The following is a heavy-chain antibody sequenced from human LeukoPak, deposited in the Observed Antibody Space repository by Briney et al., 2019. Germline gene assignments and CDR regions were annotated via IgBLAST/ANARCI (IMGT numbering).Heavy chain of an antibody. D-gene: IGHD4-23*01. Sequence: GGSLRLSCAASGLTVSDNYMNWVRQAPGKGLEWVSVMYPGGSTSYADSVKGRFTISRDNSKNTLYLQMNSLRADDTAVYYCARGMTTVVGRALDIWGQGTMVTVSS. CDR1: GLTVSDNY. CDR3: ARGMTTVVGRALDI. V-gene: IGHV3-66*01. J-gene: IGHJ3*02. CDR2: MYPGGST.